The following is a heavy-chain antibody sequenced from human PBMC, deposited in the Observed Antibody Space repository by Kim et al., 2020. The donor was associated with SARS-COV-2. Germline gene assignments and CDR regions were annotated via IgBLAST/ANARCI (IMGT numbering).Heavy chain of an antibody. V-gene: IGHV3-23*01. CDR1: GFTFSSHA. Sequence: GGSLRLSCAASGFTFSSHAMSWVRQAPGKGLEWVSGISGNGSEKKYADSVRGRMTISRDNAKNTLYLQMDSLRAEDTAVYYCAKDLIYVSGGGDFDSWG. CDR3: AKDLIYVSGGGDFDS. J-gene: IGHJ4*01. D-gene: IGHD3-10*01. CDR2: ISGNGSEK.